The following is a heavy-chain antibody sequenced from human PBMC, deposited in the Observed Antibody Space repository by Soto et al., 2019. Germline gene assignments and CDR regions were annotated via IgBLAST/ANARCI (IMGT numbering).Heavy chain of an antibody. CDR1: GFMFSGYA. CDR2: VSNSGTST. J-gene: IGHJ5*02. Sequence: EVQLLESGGGLAQPGESLTLSCAASGFMFSGYAMSWVRQAPGKGLEWVSAVSNSGTSTSYADSVKGRFTISRDNSKNTLYLQMSSLGAEDTALYYCAKDLAASGWFDPWGQGTLVIVSS. CDR3: AKDLAASGWFDP. D-gene: IGHD2-15*01. V-gene: IGHV3-23*01.